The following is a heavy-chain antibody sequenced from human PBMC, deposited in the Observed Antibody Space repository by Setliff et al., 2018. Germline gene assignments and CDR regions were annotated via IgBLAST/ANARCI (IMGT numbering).Heavy chain of an antibody. V-gene: IGHV5-51*01. Sequence: GESLKISCRGVGYTFPSYWIGWVRQMPGKGLEWMGIIYPGDSDTRYSPSFQGQVTISADKSISTAYLQWSSLKASDTAMYYCARRRYYDSSGYNYFDYWGQGTLVTVSS. D-gene: IGHD3-22*01. CDR2: IYPGDSDT. CDR3: ARRRYYDSSGYNYFDY. CDR1: GYTFPSYW. J-gene: IGHJ4*02.